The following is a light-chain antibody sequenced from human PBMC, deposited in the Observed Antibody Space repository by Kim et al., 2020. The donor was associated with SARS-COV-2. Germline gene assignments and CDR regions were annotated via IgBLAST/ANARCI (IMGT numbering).Light chain of an antibody. CDR3: QQRSNWPLT. Sequence: LSPGDRATRSCRASQSVSNYLAWYQQQPGQAPRLLIYDASNRAAGIPARFSGSGSGTDFTLTINTLEPEDFAVYYCQQRSNWPLTFGGGTKVEIK. CDR1: QSVSNY. V-gene: IGKV3-11*01. CDR2: DAS. J-gene: IGKJ4*01.